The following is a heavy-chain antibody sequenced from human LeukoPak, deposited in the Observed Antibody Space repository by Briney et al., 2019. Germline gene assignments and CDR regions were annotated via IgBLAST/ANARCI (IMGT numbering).Heavy chain of an antibody. V-gene: IGHV3-48*01. J-gene: IGHJ6*03. CDR3: VRGSLASGVVVYYCYYLDV. CDR2: ISASRGIT. D-gene: IGHD3-3*01. CDR1: GFNYSSYT. Sequence: PGGSLRLSCAASGFNYSSYTMNWVRQAPGMGLEWLSYISASRGITYYADSVKGRFTTSRDNAKNSLYLQMNSLRAEDTAVYYCVRGSLASGVVVYYCYYLDVWGKGTTVTVSS.